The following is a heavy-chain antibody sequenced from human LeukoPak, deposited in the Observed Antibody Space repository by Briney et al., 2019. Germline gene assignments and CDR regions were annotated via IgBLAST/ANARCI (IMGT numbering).Heavy chain of an antibody. D-gene: IGHD6-6*01. CDR3: ARYSSSPGDYYYYGMDV. J-gene: IGHJ6*02. Sequence: GGSLRLSCAASGFTFSSYWMHWVRQAPGKGLVWVSRINSDGSSTSYADSVKGRFTISRDNAKNTLYLQMNSLGAEDTAVYYCARYSSSPGDYYYYGMDVWGQGTTVTVSS. V-gene: IGHV3-74*01. CDR2: INSDGSST. CDR1: GFTFSSYW.